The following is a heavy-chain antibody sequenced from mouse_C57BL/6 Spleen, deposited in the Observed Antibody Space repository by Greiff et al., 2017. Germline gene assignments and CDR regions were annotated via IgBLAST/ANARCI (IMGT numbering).Heavy chain of an antibody. J-gene: IGHJ2*01. CDR3: ARSRLLQLDY. D-gene: IGHD1-1*01. CDR2: FYPRDGDT. CDR1: GYAFRTYW. Sequence: QVQLQQSGAELVKPGASVKISCKASGYAFRTYWMNWVKQSPGKSLEWIGQFYPRDGDTNYNGKFKGKATLTVDKSSSTAYMQLSSLTSEDSAVYFCARSRLLQLDYWGQGTTLTVSS. V-gene: IGHV1-80*01.